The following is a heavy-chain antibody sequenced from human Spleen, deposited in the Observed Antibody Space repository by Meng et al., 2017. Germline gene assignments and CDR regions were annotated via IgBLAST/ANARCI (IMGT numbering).Heavy chain of an antibody. J-gene: IGHJ5*02. CDR2: IYYSGST. V-gene: IGHV4-61*01. Sequence: ESLKISCTVSGGSVSSGSYYWSWIRQPPGKGLEWIGYIYYSGSTNYNPSLKSRVTISVDTSKNQFSLKLSSVTAADTAVYYCARGYKNYYDSSGYKGNWFDPWGQGTLVTVSS. CDR3: ARGYKNYYDSSGYKGNWFDP. D-gene: IGHD3-22*01. CDR1: GGSVSSGSYY.